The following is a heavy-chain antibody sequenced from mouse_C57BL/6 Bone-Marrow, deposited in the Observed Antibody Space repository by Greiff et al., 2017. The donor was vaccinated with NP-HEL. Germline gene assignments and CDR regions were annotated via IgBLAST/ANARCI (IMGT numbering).Heavy chain of an antibody. Sequence: QVQLQQSGAELMKPGASVKLSCKATGYTFTGYWIEWVKQRPGHGLEWIGEILPGSGSTNYTAKFKGKATFTADTSSNTAYMQLSSLTTEDSAIYYCAKFRAWFAYWGQGTLVTVSA. CDR1: GYTFTGYW. V-gene: IGHV1-9*01. CDR2: ILPGSGST. CDR3: AKFRAWFAY. J-gene: IGHJ3*01. D-gene: IGHD3-2*02.